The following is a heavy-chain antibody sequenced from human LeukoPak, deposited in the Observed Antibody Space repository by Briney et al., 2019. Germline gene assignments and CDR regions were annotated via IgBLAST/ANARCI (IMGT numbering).Heavy chain of an antibody. CDR2: IYYSGTT. V-gene: IGHV4-30-4*01. CDR1: GGYIYSGDYY. D-gene: IGHD3-3*01. CDR3: AREGREEYEFWSGDYVGGGEPFDI. J-gene: IGHJ3*02. Sequence: TSETLSLTCTVSGGYIYSGDYYWSWIRQPPGKGLEWIGHIYYSGTTYYSPSLKSRVSISRDTSKNQFSLNLSSVTAADTAVYYCAREGREEYEFWSGDYVGGGEPFDIWGQGTKVIVSS.